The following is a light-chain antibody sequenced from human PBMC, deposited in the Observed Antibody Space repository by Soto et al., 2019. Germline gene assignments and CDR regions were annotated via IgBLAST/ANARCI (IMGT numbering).Light chain of an antibody. CDR3: CSYGGSYTPYV. Sequence: QSALTQPRSGSGAPGQSVTISCTGTSSDVGLYNYVSWYPQHPGKAPKHIMYDVSKRLSGVPDRISGYKSGNTASLTISGLQAEDEGEYFCCSYGGSYTPYVFGTGTKVTVL. CDR2: DVS. V-gene: IGLV2-11*01. CDR1: SSDVGLYNY. J-gene: IGLJ1*01.